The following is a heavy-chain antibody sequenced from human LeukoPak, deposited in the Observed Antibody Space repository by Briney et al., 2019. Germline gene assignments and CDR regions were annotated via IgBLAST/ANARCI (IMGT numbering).Heavy chain of an antibody. D-gene: IGHD1-26*01. CDR1: GFTFSSYE. CDR2: ISSSGSTI. CDR3: ARDLSYSGIDY. J-gene: IGHJ4*02. Sequence: PGGSLRLSCAASGFTFSSYEMNWVRQAPGKGLEWVSYISSSGSTIYYADSVKGRFTISRDNAKNTLYLQMNSLRAEDTAVYYCARDLSYSGIDYWGQGTLVTVSS. V-gene: IGHV3-48*03.